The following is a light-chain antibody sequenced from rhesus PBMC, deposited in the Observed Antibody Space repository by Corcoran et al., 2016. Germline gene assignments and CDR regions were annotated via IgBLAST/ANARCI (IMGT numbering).Light chain of an antibody. CDR3: QQYSSSPLT. Sequence: DIQMTQSPSSLSASVGDTVTITCRASQGISSWLAWYQQKPGKAPKLLIYKACSLQSGVPSRFSGVGSGTDFTLTISRLQSEDFATYYCQQYSSSPLTFGGGTKVEIK. V-gene: IGKV1-22*01. CDR1: QGISSW. J-gene: IGKJ4*01. CDR2: KAC.